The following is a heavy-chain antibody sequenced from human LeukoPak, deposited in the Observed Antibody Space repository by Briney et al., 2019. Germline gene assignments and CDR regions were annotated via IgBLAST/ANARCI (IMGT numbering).Heavy chain of an antibody. V-gene: IGHV3-23*01. J-gene: IGHJ4*02. D-gene: IGHD2-15*01. CDR3: AKGQMGSSYCSGGSCHPYYFDY. CDR1: GFTFSSYA. Sequence: GGSLRVSCPASGFTFSSYAMSWVRQAPGEGLEWVSAISGSGARTYYVDSVKGRFTISRDNSKNTLYLQMNSLRAEDTAVYYCAKGQMGSSYCSGGSCHPYYFDYWGQGTLVTVSS. CDR2: ISGSGART.